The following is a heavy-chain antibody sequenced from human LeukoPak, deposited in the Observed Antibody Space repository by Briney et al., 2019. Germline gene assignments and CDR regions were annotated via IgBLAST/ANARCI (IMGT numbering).Heavy chain of an antibody. D-gene: IGHD7-27*01. Sequence: KTSETLSLTCTVSGGSISSYYWSWIRQPPGKGLEWIGYIYYSGSTNYNPSLKSRVTISVDTSKNQFSLKLSSVTAADTAVYYCARILTGEVGIAFDIWGQGTMVTVSS. J-gene: IGHJ3*02. V-gene: IGHV4-59*01. CDR1: GGSISSYY. CDR3: ARILTGEVGIAFDI. CDR2: IYYSGST.